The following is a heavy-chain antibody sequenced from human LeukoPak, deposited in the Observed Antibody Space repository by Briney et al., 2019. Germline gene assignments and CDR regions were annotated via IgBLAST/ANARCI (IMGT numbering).Heavy chain of an antibody. CDR1: GYTFTGYY. D-gene: IGHD3-22*01. J-gene: IGHJ4*02. V-gene: IGHV1-2*02. CDR2: INPNSGGT. CDR3: ARMWPIDHSSGQAPFDY. Sequence: ASVKVSCKASGYTFTGYYMHWVRQAPGQGLEWMGWINPNSGGTNYAQKFQGRVTMTRDTSISTAYMELSRLRSDDTAVYYCARMWPIDHSSGQAPFDYWGQGTLVTVSS.